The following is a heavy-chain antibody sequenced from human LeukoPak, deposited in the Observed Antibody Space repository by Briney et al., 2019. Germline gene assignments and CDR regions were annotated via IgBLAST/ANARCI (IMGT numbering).Heavy chain of an antibody. CDR1: GFIFSDYY. CDR3: ARERQNKDFWSGGDY. J-gene: IGHJ4*02. D-gene: IGHD3-3*01. CDR2: ISSSGSTI. Sequence: RAGGSLRLSCAASGFIFSDYYMTWIRQAPGKGLEWVSYISSSGSTIYYADSVKGRFTISRDNAKNSLYLQMNSLRAEDTAVYYCARERQNKDFWSGGDYWGQGTLVTVSS. V-gene: IGHV3-11*01.